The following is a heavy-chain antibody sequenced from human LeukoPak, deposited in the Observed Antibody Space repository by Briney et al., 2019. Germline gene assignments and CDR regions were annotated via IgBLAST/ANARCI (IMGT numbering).Heavy chain of an antibody. J-gene: IGHJ4*02. CDR2: IWYDGSKK. D-gene: IGHD6-6*01. V-gene: IGHV3-33*01. Sequence: GGSLRLSCAAPGFTFSDYGIHWVRQAPGQGLEWVALIWYDGSKKYYADSVKGRFTISRDNTKNTPYLQLNSLRADDTAIYYCARAHSSSSTFDLWGQGTLVTVSS. CDR3: ARAHSSSSTFDL. CDR1: GFTFSDYG.